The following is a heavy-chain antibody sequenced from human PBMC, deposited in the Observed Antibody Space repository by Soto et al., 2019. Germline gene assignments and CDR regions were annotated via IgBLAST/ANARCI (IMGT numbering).Heavy chain of an antibody. CDR1: GGSISSYY. D-gene: IGHD2-15*01. CDR3: ARVNCSGGSCYLDAFDI. J-gene: IGHJ3*02. Sequence: LETLSLTCTVSGGSISSYYWSWIRQPPGKGLEWIGYIYYSGSTNYDPSLKSRVTISVDTSKNQFSLKLSSVTAADTAVYYCARVNCSGGSCYLDAFDIWGQGTMVTVSS. V-gene: IGHV4-59*01. CDR2: IYYSGST.